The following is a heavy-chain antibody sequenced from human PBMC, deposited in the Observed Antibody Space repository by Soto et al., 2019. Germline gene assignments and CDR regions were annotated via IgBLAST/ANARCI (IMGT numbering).Heavy chain of an antibody. CDR3: ARDQEMVRGVINHYGMDV. CDR1: GFTFSSYA. Sequence: GGSLRLSCAASGFTFSSYAMHWVRQAPGKGLEWVAVISYDGSNKYYADSVKGRFTISRDNSKNTLYLQMNSLRAEDTAVYYCARDQEMVRGVINHYGMDVWGQGTTVTVSS. V-gene: IGHV3-30-3*01. J-gene: IGHJ6*02. D-gene: IGHD3-10*01. CDR2: ISYDGSNK.